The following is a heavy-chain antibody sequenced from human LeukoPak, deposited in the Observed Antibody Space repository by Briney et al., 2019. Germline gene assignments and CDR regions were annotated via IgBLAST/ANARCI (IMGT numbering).Heavy chain of an antibody. CDR3: ARDSDYGGSFDI. CDR1: GFTFSGYS. CDR2: ISSSSTYI. D-gene: IGHD4-23*01. Sequence: GGSLRLSCAASGFTFSGYSINWVRQAPGKGLEWVSSISSSSTYIYYGDSMKGRFTISIDNAKNSLYLQMHSLRAEDTAVYYCARDSDYGGSFDIWGQGTMVTVSS. V-gene: IGHV3-21*04. J-gene: IGHJ3*02.